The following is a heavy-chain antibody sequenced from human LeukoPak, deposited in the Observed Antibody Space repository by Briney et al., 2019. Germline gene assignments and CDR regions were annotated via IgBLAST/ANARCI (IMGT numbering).Heavy chain of an antibody. D-gene: IGHD5-24*01. Sequence: PSETLSLTCTVSGGSISSYYWSWIRQPPGKGLEWIGYIYYSGSTKYNPSLKSRVIISLDRSKNQFSLELSSVTAADTALYYCARARDAYNYYYYGMDVWGQGTTVTVSS. J-gene: IGHJ6*02. CDR1: GGSISSYY. CDR3: ARARDAYNYYYYGMDV. CDR2: IYYSGST. V-gene: IGHV4-59*01.